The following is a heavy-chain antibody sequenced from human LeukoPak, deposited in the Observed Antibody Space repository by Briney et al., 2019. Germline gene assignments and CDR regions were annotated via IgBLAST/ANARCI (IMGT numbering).Heavy chain of an antibody. Sequence: PGGSLRLSCAASGFTFSSSNMNWVRQAPGKGLEWVSYISSSSSTKYYADSVKGRFTISRDNAKKSLYLQMNSLRDEDTAVYYCARLTTLQAGYWGQGTLVTVSA. CDR2: ISSSSSTK. J-gene: IGHJ4*02. CDR3: ARLTTLQAGY. V-gene: IGHV3-48*02. CDR1: GFTFSSSN. D-gene: IGHD4-11*01.